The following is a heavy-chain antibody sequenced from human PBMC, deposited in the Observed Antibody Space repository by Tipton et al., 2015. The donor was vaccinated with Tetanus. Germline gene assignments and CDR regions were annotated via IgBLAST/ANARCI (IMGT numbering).Heavy chain of an antibody. CDR1: GFPFSTYW. CDR2: ISGDGTST. D-gene: IGHD6-19*01. J-gene: IGHJ5*02. CDR3: ARARVVAGTGGFNP. Sequence: SLRLSCATSGFPFSTYWMHWVRQAPGKGLEWVSRISGDGTSTSYASSVRGRFTIFRNNAKNTVHLQMSGLRAEDTAVYYCARARVVAGTGGFNPWGQGTLVTVSS. V-gene: IGHV3-74*01.